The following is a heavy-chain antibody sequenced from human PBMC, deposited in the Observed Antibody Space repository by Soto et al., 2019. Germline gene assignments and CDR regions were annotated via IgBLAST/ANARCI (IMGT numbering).Heavy chain of an antibody. D-gene: IGHD3-22*01. Sequence: LQLQESGPGLVKPSETLSLTCTVSGDSIRNRNYYWGWIRQPPGKGLEWIVSRYDDESTFYNPSLKRRVTLSIDTSKTQFSLKMTSVTAADMGVYYCARWIYEGSSGYYLDVWGQGNLVTVSS. J-gene: IGHJ4*02. V-gene: IGHV4-39*01. CDR1: GDSIRNRNYY. CDR3: ARWIYEGSSGYYLDV. CDR2: RYDDEST.